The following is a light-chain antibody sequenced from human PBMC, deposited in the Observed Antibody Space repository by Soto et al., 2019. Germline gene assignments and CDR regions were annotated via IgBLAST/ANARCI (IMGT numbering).Light chain of an antibody. V-gene: IGLV2-23*01. Sequence: QSALTQPASVSGSPGQSITISCTGTSSDVGSYNLVSWYQQHPGKAPKLMIYEGSKRPSGVSNRFSGSKSGNTASLTISGLQAEDEADYYFCSYAGTKGNVFGIGTKLTVL. CDR2: EGS. J-gene: IGLJ1*01. CDR1: SSDVGSYNL. CDR3: CSYAGTKGNV.